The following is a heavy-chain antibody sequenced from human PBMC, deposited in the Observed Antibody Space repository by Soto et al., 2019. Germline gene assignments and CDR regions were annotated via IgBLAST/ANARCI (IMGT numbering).Heavy chain of an antibody. D-gene: IGHD3-9*01. CDR2: IDPSDSYT. J-gene: IGHJ3*02. CDR1: GYSFNSYW. V-gene: IGHV5-10-1*01. CDR3: ASDYDILTGYYNAAFDI. Sequence: GESLKISCKGSGYSFNSYWISWVRQMPGKGLEWMGRIDPSDSYTNYSPSFQGHVTISADKSISTAYLQWSSLKASDTAMYYCASDYDILTGYYNAAFDIWGQGTMVTASS.